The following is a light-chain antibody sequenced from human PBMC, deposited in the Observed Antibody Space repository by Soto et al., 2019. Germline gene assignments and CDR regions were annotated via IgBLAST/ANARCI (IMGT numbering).Light chain of an antibody. CDR1: QSVSNT. CDR2: GAS. Sequence: MTQSPSSLSASVGDTVTITCRASQSVSNTLAWYQQKPGQAPRLLMYGASIRATGIPARFSGGGSGTQFTLTISSLQSEDFAVYYCQQYDNWPYTFGQGTKVDIK. J-gene: IGKJ2*01. V-gene: IGKV3-15*01. CDR3: QQYDNWPYT.